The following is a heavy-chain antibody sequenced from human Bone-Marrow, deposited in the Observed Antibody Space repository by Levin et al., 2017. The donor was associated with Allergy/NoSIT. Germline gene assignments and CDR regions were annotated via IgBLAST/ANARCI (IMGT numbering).Heavy chain of an antibody. J-gene: IGHJ4*02. CDR1: GGSFTGYF. CDR2: INHSGST. Sequence: AETLSLTCAVDGGSFTGYFWTWIRQPPGKGLEWIGEINHSGSTKYNPSLTSRVTISVDTSKKEFSLNLSSVTAADTAVFYCARGGRWSFSYYFDYWGQGTRVTVSS. V-gene: IGHV4-34*01. CDR3: ARGGRWSFSYYFDY. D-gene: IGHD3-10*01.